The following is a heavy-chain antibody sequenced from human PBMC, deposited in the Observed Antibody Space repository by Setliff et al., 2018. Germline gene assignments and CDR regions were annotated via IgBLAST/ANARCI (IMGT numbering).Heavy chain of an antibody. CDR1: GYSISSGYY. CDR2: IYHSGST. Sequence: SETLSLTCAVSGYSISSGYYWGWIRQPPGKGLEWIGSIYHSGSTYYNPSLKSRVTISVDTSKNQFSLKLSSVTAADTAVYYCARKGICSGGSCYPLANFDYWGQGTLVTSPQ. D-gene: IGHD2-15*01. V-gene: IGHV4-38-2*01. J-gene: IGHJ4*02. CDR3: ARKGICSGGSCYPLANFDY.